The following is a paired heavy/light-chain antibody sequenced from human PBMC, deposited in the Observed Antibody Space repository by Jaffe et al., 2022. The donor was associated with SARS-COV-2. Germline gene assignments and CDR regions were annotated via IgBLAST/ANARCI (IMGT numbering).Light chain of an antibody. Sequence: DIQMTQSPSSLSASVGDRVTITCRASQNIGTYLNWYQQKPGKAPNLLISAASSLQSGVPSRFSGSGSGTDFILTISSLQLEDFATYHCQQSYTSPYTFGQGSKLQIK. CDR1: QNIGTY. CDR2: AAS. V-gene: IGKV1-39*01. J-gene: IGKJ2*01. CDR3: QQSYTSPYT.
Heavy chain of an antibody. J-gene: IGHJ6*02. V-gene: IGHV3-23*01. CDR1: GFTFSGYA. Sequence: EVQLSESGGGLVQPGGSLRVSCAASGFTFSGYAMSWVRQAPGKGLQWVSGISGSGGTTYYADSVKGRFTISRDNSKNTLFLQLNSLRDEDTAVYYCAKGQRDYIFWSGSGAVDVWGQGTTVTVSS. D-gene: IGHD3-3*01. CDR2: ISGSGGTT. CDR3: AKGQRDYIFWSGSGAVDV.